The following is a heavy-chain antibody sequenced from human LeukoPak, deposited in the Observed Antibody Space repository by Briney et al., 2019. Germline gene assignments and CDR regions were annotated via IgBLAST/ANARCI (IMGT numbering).Heavy chain of an antibody. CDR3: ARKLGGAQCGGDCFFDH. D-gene: IGHD2-21*02. CDR1: GFSFSDYY. CDR2: ISSSGSHT. Sequence: PGGSLRLSCVASGFSFSDYYMSWIRQAPGKGLEWVSYISSSGSHTNYADSVTGRFTISRNNAKKSLHLQMNSLRAEDTAVYYCARKLGGAQCGGDCFFDHWGQGTRVAVSS. V-gene: IGHV3-11*03. J-gene: IGHJ4*02.